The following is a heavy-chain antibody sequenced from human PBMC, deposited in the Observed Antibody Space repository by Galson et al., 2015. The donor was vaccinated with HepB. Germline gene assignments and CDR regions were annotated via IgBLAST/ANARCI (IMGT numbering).Heavy chain of an antibody. CDR1: GYSFTSYW. J-gene: IGHJ5*02. CDR2: IDPSDSYT. D-gene: IGHD1-1*01. V-gene: IGHV5-10-1*01. CDR3: ARQLSERYWFDP. Sequence: QSGAEVKKPGESLKISCKGSGYSFTSYWISWVRQMPGKGLEWMGRIDPSDSYTNYSPSFQGHVTISADKSISTAYLQWSSLKASDTAMYYCARQLSERYWFDPWGQGTLVTVSS.